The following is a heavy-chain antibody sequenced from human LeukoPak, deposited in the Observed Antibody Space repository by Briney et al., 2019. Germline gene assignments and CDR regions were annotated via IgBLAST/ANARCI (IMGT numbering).Heavy chain of an antibody. D-gene: IGHD1-7*01. Sequence: XSVKVSCKASGGTFSSYAISWVRQAPGQGLEWMGGIIPIFGTANYAQKFQGRVTITTDESTSTAYMELSSLRSEDTAVYYCARGITGTTVAFDIWGQGTMVTVSS. CDR2: IIPIFGTA. CDR1: GGTFSSYA. V-gene: IGHV1-69*05. J-gene: IGHJ3*02. CDR3: ARGITGTTVAFDI.